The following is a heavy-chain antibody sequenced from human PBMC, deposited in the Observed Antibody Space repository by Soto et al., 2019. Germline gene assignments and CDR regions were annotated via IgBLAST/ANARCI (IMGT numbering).Heavy chain of an antibody. V-gene: IGHV1-18*01. D-gene: IGHD6-19*01. Sequence: ASVKVSCKASGYTFTSYGISWVRQAPGQGLEWIGWISAYNGNTNYAQKLQGRVTMTTDTSTSTAYMELRSLRSDDTAVYYCAGGYSSGWPYYYYGMDVWGQGTTVTVSS. J-gene: IGHJ6*02. CDR1: GYTFTSYG. CDR3: AGGYSSGWPYYYYGMDV. CDR2: ISAYNGNT.